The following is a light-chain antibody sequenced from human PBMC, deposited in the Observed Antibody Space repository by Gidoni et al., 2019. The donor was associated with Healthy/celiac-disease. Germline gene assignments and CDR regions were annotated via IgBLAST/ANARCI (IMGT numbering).Light chain of an antibody. Sequence: DIEMTQSHSSLSASVGDRATITCQASQDISNYLNWYQQKPGKAPKLLNYGASHLETGFPTMFSGSGSGTYFTFTSSILQPEVIATYYCQQYNNLPFTFGPGTKVDIK. CDR2: GAS. J-gene: IGKJ3*01. CDR1: QDISNY. V-gene: IGKV1-33*01. CDR3: QQYNNLPFT.